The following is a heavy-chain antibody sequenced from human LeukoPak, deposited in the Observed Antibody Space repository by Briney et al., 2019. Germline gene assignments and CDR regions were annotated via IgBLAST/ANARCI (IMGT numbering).Heavy chain of an antibody. J-gene: IGHJ4*02. CDR3: VRGSTIDY. CDR2: IKQDGSEK. V-gene: IGHV3-7*01. Sequence: GGSLRLSCAASGFIFSNYWMNWVRRAPGEGLEWVANIKQDGSEKFYVDSVKGRFTISRDNAKNSLYLQMNSLRADDTAVYYCVRGSTIDYWGQGTLVTVSS. CDR1: GFIFSNYW.